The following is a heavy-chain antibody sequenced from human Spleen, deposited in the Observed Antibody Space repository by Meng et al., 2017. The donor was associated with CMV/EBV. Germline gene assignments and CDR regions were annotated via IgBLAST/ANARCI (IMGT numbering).Heavy chain of an antibody. D-gene: IGHD5-18*01. CDR3: ARDMVSFGYFGY. J-gene: IGHJ4*02. V-gene: IGHV1-46*01. Sequence: ASVKVSCKASGYYFTDYYIHWVRQAPGQGLEWMGMINPSGGSTHYAQKIQGRVTLTRDTSTSTVYMQLSSLRSEDTAVYYCARDMVSFGYFGYWGQGMLVTVSS. CDR2: INPSGGST. CDR1: GYYFTDYY.